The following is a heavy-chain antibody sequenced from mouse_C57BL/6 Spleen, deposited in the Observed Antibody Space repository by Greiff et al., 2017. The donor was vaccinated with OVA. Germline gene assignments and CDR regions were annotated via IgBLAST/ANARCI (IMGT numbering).Heavy chain of an antibody. V-gene: IGHV1-61*01. CDR3: ARWGYGSSPRFDV. J-gene: IGHJ1*03. D-gene: IGHD1-1*01. CDR1: GYTFTSYW. CDR2: IYPSDSET. Sequence: VQLQQPGAELVRPGSSVKLSCKASGYTFTSYWMDWVKQRPGQGLEWIGNIYPSDSETHYNQKFKDKATLTVDKSSSTAYMQLSSLTSEDSAVYYGARWGYGSSPRFDVWGTGTTVTVSS.